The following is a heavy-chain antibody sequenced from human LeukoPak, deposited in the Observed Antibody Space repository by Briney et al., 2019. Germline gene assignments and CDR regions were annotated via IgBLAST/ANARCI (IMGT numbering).Heavy chain of an antibody. CDR1: GGSISSSSYY. V-gene: IGHV4-39*01. Sequence: SETLSLTCTVSGGSISSSSYYWGWVRQPQGRGVEGVGSIYYSGSTYYNPSRKRRVTITEDKSKKQFSLKLSSVTAADTAVYYCARLLQDIVVVPAAAPWGQGTLVTVSS. CDR3: ARLLQDIVVVPAAAP. D-gene: IGHD2-2*01. CDR2: IYYSGST. J-gene: IGHJ5*02.